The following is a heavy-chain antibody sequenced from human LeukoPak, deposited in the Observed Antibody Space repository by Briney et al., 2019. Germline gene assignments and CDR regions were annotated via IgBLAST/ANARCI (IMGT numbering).Heavy chain of an antibody. CDR1: GYTFTSYD. Sequence: GASVKVSCKASGYTFTSYDINWVRQATGQGLEWMGWMNPNSGNTGYAQKFQGRVTMTRNTSISTAYMELSSLRSEDTAVYYCARVFTMVRGGNYYCYGMDVWGQGTTVTVSS. V-gene: IGHV1-8*01. CDR3: ARVFTMVRGGNYYCYGMDV. D-gene: IGHD3-10*01. J-gene: IGHJ6*02. CDR2: MNPNSGNT.